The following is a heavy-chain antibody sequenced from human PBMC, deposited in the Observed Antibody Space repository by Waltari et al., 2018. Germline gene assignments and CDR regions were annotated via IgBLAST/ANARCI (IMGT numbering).Heavy chain of an antibody. J-gene: IGHJ3*02. CDR1: GGSIRSSSYY. CDR3: ARHGPYSSSWTLGAFDI. V-gene: IGHV4-39*01. Sequence: QLQLQESGPGLVKPSETLSLTCPVSGGSIRSSSYYWGWIRQPPGKGLEWIGSIYYSGSTYYNPSLKSRVTISVDTSKNQFSLKLSSVTAADTAVYYCARHGPYSSSWTLGAFDIWGQGTMVTVSS. CDR2: IYYSGST. D-gene: IGHD6-13*01.